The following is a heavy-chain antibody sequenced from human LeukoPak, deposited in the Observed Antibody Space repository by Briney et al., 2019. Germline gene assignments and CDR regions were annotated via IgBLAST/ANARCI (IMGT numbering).Heavy chain of an antibody. CDR1: GGSISSYY. CDR3: ARSPVVVVAATRLRRWFDP. D-gene: IGHD2-15*01. J-gene: IGHJ5*02. Sequence: SETLSLTCTVSGGSISSYYWSWIRQPPGKGLEWIGYIYYSGNTNYNPSLKSRVTISIDTSKNQFSLRLSSVTAADTAVYYCARSPVVVVAATRLRRWFDPWGQGTLVTVSS. V-gene: IGHV4-59*01. CDR2: IYYSGNT.